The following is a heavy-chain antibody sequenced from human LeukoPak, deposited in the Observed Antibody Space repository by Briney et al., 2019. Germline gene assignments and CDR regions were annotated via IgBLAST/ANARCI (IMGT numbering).Heavy chain of an antibody. D-gene: IGHD5-24*01. CDR1: GFTFDDYT. Sequence: PGGSLRLSCAASGFTFDDYTMHWVRHARGKGVEWVSLISWDGGSTYYGDCVKGRFTISRDKSKNSLYLQMNSLRTEDTALYYCAKDIGDGYNYGIDYWGQGTLVTVSS. CDR3: AKDIGDGYNYGIDY. CDR2: ISWDGGST. J-gene: IGHJ4*02. V-gene: IGHV3-43*01.